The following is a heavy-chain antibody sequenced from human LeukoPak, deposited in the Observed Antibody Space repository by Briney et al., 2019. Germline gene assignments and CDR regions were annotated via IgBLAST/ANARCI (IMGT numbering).Heavy chain of an antibody. CDR3: AKDMSWWVTVDF. Sequence: GGSLRLSCAASVFSFSPNAMSWFRQAPGRGLQCVAGVGGDGRTHYTDSERGRFTISRDNSKNTLHLQMDSLRVDDTAVYYCAKDMSWWVTVDFWGQGTLFTVSS. J-gene: IGHJ4*02. CDR1: VFSFSPNA. D-gene: IGHD2-21*02. CDR2: VGGDGRT. V-gene: IGHV3-23*01.